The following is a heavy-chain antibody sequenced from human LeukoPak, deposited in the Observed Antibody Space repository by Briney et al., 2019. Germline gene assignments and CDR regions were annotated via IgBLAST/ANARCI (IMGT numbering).Heavy chain of an antibody. CDR2: IIPIFGTA. CDR3: ARVNVCYYDSSGYRDY. Sequence: SVKVSCKASGGTFSSYAISWVRQAPGQGLEWMGRIIPIFGTANYAQKFQGRVTITTDESTSTAYMELSSLRSEDTAVYYCARVNVCYYDSSGYRDYWGQGTLVTVSS. CDR1: GGTFSSYA. J-gene: IGHJ4*02. V-gene: IGHV1-69*05. D-gene: IGHD3-22*01.